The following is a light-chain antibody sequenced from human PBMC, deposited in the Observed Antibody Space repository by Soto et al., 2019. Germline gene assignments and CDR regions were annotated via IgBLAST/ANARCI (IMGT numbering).Light chain of an antibody. J-gene: IGKJ4*01. CDR3: QQRSNWPPVT. CDR2: DAS. Sequence: EIVLTQSPATLSLSPGERATLSCRASQSVSSYLAWYQQKPGQAPRLLIYDASNRATGIPARFNGSGSGTDFTLTISSLEPEDFAIYYCQQRSNWPPVTFGGGTKVEIK. CDR1: QSVSSY. V-gene: IGKV3-11*01.